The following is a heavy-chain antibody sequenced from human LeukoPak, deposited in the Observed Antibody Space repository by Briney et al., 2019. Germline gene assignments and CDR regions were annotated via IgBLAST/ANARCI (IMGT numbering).Heavy chain of an antibody. D-gene: IGHD3-22*01. CDR2: ISGSGGNT. CDR3: ASQKANFYDSSGDV. J-gene: IGHJ6*02. Sequence: GGSLRLSCAASGFSFSSSAMSWVRQAPRQELEWVSTISGSGGNTYYAGSVKGRFTIFRDNSKNMLYLQMNSMRAEDTALYYCASQKANFYDSSGDVWGQGTTVTVSS. V-gene: IGHV3-23*01. CDR1: GFSFSSSA.